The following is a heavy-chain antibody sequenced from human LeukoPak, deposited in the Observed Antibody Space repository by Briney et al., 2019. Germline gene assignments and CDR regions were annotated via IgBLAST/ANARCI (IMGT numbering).Heavy chain of an antibody. J-gene: IGHJ4*02. D-gene: IGHD6-13*01. CDR2: IIPIFGTA. V-gene: IGHV1-69*06. CDR1: GGTFSSYA. Sequence: SVKVSCKASGGTFSSYATSWVRQAPGQGLEWMGGIIPIFGTANYAQKFQGRVTITADKSTSTAYMELSSLRSEDTAVYYCASQSPEYSSSWYVGGAAGPFDYWGQGTLVTVSS. CDR3: ASQSPEYSSSWYVGGAAGPFDY.